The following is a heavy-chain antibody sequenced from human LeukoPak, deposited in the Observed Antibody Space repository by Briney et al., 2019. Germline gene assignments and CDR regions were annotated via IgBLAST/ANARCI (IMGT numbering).Heavy chain of an antibody. CDR2: IRGGAGDT. CDR3: AKDGSGTYPDAFDV. J-gene: IGHJ3*01. CDR1: GFTFSNFA. Sequence: GGSLRLSCAASGFTFSNFAMTWVRQAPGKGQEWVSGIRGGAGDTYYADSVKGRFTISRDTSKNTLYLQMNSLRAEDTAVYYCAKDGSGTYPDAFDVWGQGTMVTVSS. D-gene: IGHD1-26*01. V-gene: IGHV3-23*01.